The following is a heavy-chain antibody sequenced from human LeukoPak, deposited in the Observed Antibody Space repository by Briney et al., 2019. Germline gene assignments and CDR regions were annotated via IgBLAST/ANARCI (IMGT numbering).Heavy chain of an antibody. CDR3: ARPYCSSTSCYKTGWYFDL. J-gene: IGHJ2*01. CDR2: IYHSGST. Sequence: SETLSLTCTVSGGSISSGSYYWSWIRQPPGKGLEWIGYIYHSGSTYYNPSLKSRVTISVDRSKNQFSLKLSSVTAADTAVYYCARPYCSSTSCYKTGWYFDLWGRGTLVTVSS. D-gene: IGHD2-2*02. CDR1: GGSISSGSYY. V-gene: IGHV4-30-2*01.